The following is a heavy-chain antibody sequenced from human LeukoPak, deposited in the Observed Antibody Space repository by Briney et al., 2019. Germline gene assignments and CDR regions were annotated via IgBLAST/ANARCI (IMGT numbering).Heavy chain of an antibody. J-gene: IGHJ4*02. D-gene: IGHD4-17*01. Sequence: GGSLRLSCAPSGFIFNNYWMSWVRQAPGKGLEWVSAISGSGGSTYYADSVKGRFTISRDNSKNTLYLQMNSLRAEDTAVYYCAKEPHGDHTENFDYWGQGTLVTVSS. CDR3: AKEPHGDHTENFDY. CDR2: ISGSGGST. V-gene: IGHV3-23*01. CDR1: GFIFNNYW.